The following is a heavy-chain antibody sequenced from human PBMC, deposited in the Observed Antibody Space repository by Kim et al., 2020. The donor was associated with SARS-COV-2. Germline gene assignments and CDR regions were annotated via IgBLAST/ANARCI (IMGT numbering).Heavy chain of an antibody. Sequence: SETLSLTCTVSGGSISSSSYYWGWIRQPPGKGLEWIGSIYYSGSTYYNPSLKSRVTISVDTSKNQFSLKLSSVTAADTAVYYCARLLGEEYGSGSYYYYYYGMDVWGQGTTVTVSS. J-gene: IGHJ6*02. CDR2: IYYSGST. D-gene: IGHD3-10*01. CDR1: GGSISSSSYY. CDR3: ARLLGEEYGSGSYYYYYYGMDV. V-gene: IGHV4-39*07.